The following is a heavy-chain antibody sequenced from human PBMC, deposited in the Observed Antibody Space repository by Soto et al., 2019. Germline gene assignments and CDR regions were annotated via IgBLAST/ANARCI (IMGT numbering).Heavy chain of an antibody. V-gene: IGHV3-23*01. Sequence: GGSLRLSCAASGFTFSSYAMSWVRQAPGKGLEWVSAISGSGGSTYYADSVKGRFTISRDNSKNTLYLQMNSLRAEDTAVYYCAKDAGPLVYCGGDCYSDYWGQGTLVTVS. CDR2: ISGSGGST. CDR3: AKDAGPLVYCGGDCYSDY. CDR1: GFTFSSYA. J-gene: IGHJ4*02. D-gene: IGHD2-21*02.